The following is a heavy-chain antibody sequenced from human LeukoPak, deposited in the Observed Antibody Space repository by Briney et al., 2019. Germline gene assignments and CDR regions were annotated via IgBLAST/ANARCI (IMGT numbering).Heavy chain of an antibody. D-gene: IGHD6-19*01. V-gene: IGHV4-34*01. CDR1: GGSFSGYY. Sequence: SETLSLTCAVYGGSFSGYYWSWIRQPPGKGLEWIGEINHSGSTNYNPSLKSRVTISVDTSKNQFSLKLSSVTAADTAVYYCARDRIAVAGWESDYWGQGTLVTVSS. J-gene: IGHJ4*02. CDR3: ARDRIAVAGWESDY. CDR2: INHSGST.